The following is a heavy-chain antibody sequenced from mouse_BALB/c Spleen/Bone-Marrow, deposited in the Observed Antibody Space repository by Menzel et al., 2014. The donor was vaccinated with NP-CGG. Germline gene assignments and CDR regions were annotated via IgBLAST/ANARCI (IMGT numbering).Heavy chain of an antibody. CDR3: ARGLYGDSVY. J-gene: IGHJ2*01. D-gene: IGHD2-13*01. CDR1: GYTFTSYW. V-gene: IGHV1-69*02. CDR2: IDPSDSYT. Sequence: LKQSGADLVKPGASVKLSCKASGYTFTSYWMHWVKQRPGQGLERIGEIDPSDSYTNYNQKFKGKATLTVDESSGTAYMQLSSLTSEDSAVYYCARGLYGDSVYWGQGTTLTVSS.